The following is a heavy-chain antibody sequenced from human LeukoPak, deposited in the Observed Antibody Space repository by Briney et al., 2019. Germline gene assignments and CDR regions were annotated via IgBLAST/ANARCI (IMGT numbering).Heavy chain of an antibody. CDR2: IRYDGSNT. CDR1: GFTFSSDG. Sequence: GGSLRLSCAAPGFTFSSDGIHWVRQAPGKGLEWVAFIRYDGSNTYYLDSVQGRFTISRDNSTNMLYLEMNSLGVEYMGMYYCAKSLVIKRYLDFMDVWGKGPTVTVSS. V-gene: IGHV3-30*02. CDR3: AKSLVIKRYLDFMDV. J-gene: IGHJ6*03. D-gene: IGHD3-9*01.